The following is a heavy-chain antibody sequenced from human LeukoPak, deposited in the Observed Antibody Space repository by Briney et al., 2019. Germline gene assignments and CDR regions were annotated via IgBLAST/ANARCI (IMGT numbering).Heavy chain of an antibody. CDR1: GYTFTGYA. Sequence: ASVKVSCKAPGYTFTGYAMHWVRQAPGQRLEWMGWINAGNGNTKYSQKFQGRVTITRDTSASTAYMELSSLRSEDTAVYYCARSSRGGYDLYYFDYWGQGTLVTVSS. D-gene: IGHD5-12*01. CDR3: ARSSRGGYDLYYFDY. CDR2: INAGNGNT. V-gene: IGHV1-3*01. J-gene: IGHJ4*02.